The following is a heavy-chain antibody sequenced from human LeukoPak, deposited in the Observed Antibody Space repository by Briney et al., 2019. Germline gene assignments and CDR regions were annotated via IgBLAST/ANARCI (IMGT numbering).Heavy chain of an antibody. V-gene: IGHV1-46*01. D-gene: IGHD1-26*01. J-gene: IGHJ6*02. CDR2: INPSGGST. CDR3: ARGGPLIVGATNEDYYYGMDV. CDR1: GYTFTSYY. Sequence: ASVKVSCKASGYTFTSYYMHWVRQAPGQGLEWMGIINPSGGSTSYAQKFQGRVTMTRDTSTSTVYMELSSLRSEDTAVYYCARGGPLIVGATNEDYYYGMDVWGQGTTVTVSS.